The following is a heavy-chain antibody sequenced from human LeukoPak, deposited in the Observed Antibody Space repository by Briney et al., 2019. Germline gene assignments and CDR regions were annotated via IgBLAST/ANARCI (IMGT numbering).Heavy chain of an antibody. CDR3: ARSPYYYDSSGYYMVY. V-gene: IGHV1-18*01. CDR2: ISAYNGNT. J-gene: IGHJ4*02. CDR1: GYTFTSYG. D-gene: IGHD3-22*01. Sequence: ASVKVSCKASGYTFTSYGISWVRQAPGQGLGWMGWISAYNGNTNYAQKLQGRVTMTTDTSTSTAYMELRSLRSDDTAVYYCARSPYYYDSSGYYMVYWGQGTLVTVSS.